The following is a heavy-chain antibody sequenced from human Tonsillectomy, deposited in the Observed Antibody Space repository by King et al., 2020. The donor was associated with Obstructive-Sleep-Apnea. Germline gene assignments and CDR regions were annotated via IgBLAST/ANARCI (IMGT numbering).Heavy chain of an antibody. J-gene: IGHJ4*02. CDR3: ARDGSFCTGSNGYADY. D-gene: IGHD2-8*02. V-gene: IGHV3-30*14. CDR1: GFAFSNYG. Sequence: VQLVESGGGVVQPGRSLRLSCAASGFAFSNYGMHWVRQSPGKGLEWVAAISYDGSNKYYADSVKGRFTISRDNFKNTLNLQMNSQREDTAVYYCARDGSFCTGSNGYADYWGQGTLVTVSS. CDR2: ISYDGSNK.